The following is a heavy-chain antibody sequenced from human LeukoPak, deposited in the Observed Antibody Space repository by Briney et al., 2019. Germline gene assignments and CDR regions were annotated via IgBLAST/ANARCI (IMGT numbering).Heavy chain of an antibody. Sequence: PSETLSLTCAVSGGSVSSGRYYWSWIRQPPGKGVAYIGYISYSGSSDYNPSLKSRVTISVDTSKNQFSLKLSSVTAADTAVYFCARGGELPSGPYFDYWGQGTLVTVSS. J-gene: IGHJ4*02. CDR3: ARGGELPSGPYFDY. V-gene: IGHV4-61*01. CDR1: GGSVSSGRYY. D-gene: IGHD1-7*01. CDR2: ISYSGSS.